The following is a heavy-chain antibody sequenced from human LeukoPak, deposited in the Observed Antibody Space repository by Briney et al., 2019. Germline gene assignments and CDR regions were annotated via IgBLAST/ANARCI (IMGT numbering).Heavy chain of an antibody. CDR2: ISGSNGNT. V-gene: IGHV1-18*01. CDR1: GYTFTSYG. Sequence: ASVKVSCKASGYTFTSYGVSWVRQAPGQGLEWMGWISGSNGNTNNAQKVQGRVTMTTDTSTSTAYMELRSLRSDDTAVYYCARGGLGYCSGGSCPTSWFDPWGQGTLVIVSS. J-gene: IGHJ5*02. D-gene: IGHD2-15*01. CDR3: ARGGLGYCSGGSCPTSWFDP.